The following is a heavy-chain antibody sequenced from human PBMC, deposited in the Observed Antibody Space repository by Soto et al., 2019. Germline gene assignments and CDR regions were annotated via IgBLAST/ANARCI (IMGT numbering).Heavy chain of an antibody. CDR2: ISSNGGST. D-gene: IGHD4-17*01. J-gene: IGHJ4*02. CDR1: GFTFSSYA. Sequence: PGGSLRLSCSASGFTFSSYAMHWVRQAPGKGLEYVSAISSNGGSTYYADSVKGRFTISRDNSKNTLYLQMSSLRAEDTAVYYCVKDHWSTGTQGTYFDYWGQGTLVTVSS. V-gene: IGHV3-64D*06. CDR3: VKDHWSTGTQGTYFDY.